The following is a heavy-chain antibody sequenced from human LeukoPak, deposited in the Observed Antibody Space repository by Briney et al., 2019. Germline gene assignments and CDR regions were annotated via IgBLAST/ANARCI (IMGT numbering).Heavy chain of an antibody. D-gene: IGHD3-16*01. CDR2: ISGSGGST. CDR3: ASQSAAGGAPGKY. V-gene: IGHV3-23*01. CDR1: GFTFSSYA. Sequence: GGSLRLSCAASGFTFSSYAMSWVPQAPGKGLEWVSAISGSGGSTFYADSVKGRFTISRDNSKNTLYLQMNSRRAEDTAVYYCASQSAAGGAPGKYWGQGTLVTVSS. J-gene: IGHJ4*02.